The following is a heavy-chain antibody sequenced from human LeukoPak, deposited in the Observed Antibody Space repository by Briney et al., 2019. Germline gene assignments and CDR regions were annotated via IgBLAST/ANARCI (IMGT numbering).Heavy chain of an antibody. CDR1: GFSLSTTGVG. Sequence: SGPTLVNPTQTLTLTCTFSGFSLSTTGVGVGWIRQPPGRALECLAVIYWDDDKRYSPSLRSRLTITKDTSKNQVVLTMTNMDPVDTATYYCAHRRHDLGSANWSDPWGQGTLVTVSS. CDR3: AHRRHDLGSANWSDP. D-gene: IGHD3-10*01. J-gene: IGHJ5*02. V-gene: IGHV2-5*02. CDR2: IYWDDDK.